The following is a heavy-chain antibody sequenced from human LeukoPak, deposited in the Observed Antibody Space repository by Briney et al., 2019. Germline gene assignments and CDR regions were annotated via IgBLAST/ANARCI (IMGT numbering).Heavy chain of an antibody. V-gene: IGHV3-21*01. Sequence: GGSLRLSCAASGFTFSSYSMNWVRQAPGKGLEWVSSISSSSSYMYYADSVKGRFTISRDNAKNSLYLQMNSLRAEDTAVYYCAGGGSYGYFGYWGQGTLVTVSS. CDR2: ISSSSSYM. D-gene: IGHD5-18*01. CDR1: GFTFSSYS. CDR3: AGGGSYGYFGY. J-gene: IGHJ4*02.